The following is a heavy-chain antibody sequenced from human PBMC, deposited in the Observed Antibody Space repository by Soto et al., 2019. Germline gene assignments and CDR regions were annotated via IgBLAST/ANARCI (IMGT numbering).Heavy chain of an antibody. CDR2: IIPIFGTA. CDR3: AGDGSIFGVVINNVG. D-gene: IGHD3-3*01. V-gene: IGHV1-69*01. CDR1: GGTFSSYA. Sequence: VKVSCKSSGGTFSSYAISWVRQAPGQGLEWMGGIIPIFGTANYAQKFQGRVTITADESTSTAYMELSSLRSEDTAVYYCAGDGSIFGVVINNVGWGQGTLVTVSS. J-gene: IGHJ4*02.